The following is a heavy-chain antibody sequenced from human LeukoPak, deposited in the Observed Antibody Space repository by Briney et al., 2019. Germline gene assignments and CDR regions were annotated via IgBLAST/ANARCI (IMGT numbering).Heavy chain of an antibody. D-gene: IGHD2-2*01. CDR2: ISSSGSTI. V-gene: IGHV3-11*01. J-gene: IGHJ4*02. CDR1: GFTFSDYY. CDR3: ARQTMRTYYFDY. Sequence: GGSLRLSCAASGFTFSDYYISWIRQAPGKGLEWLSYISSSGSTIYYADSVKGRFTISRDNAKNSLYLQMNSLRAEDTAVYYCARQTMRTYYFDYWGQGTLVTVSS.